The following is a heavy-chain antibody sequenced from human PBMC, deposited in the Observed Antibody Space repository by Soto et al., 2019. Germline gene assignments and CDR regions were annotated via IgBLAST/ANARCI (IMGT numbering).Heavy chain of an antibody. V-gene: IGHV1-46*01. CDR2: INPSGGST. D-gene: IGHD4-17*01. Sequence: ASVKVSCKASGYTFTSYYMHWVRQAPGQGLEWMGIINPSGGSTSYAQKFQGRVTMTRGTSTSTVYMELSSLRSEDTAVYYCASPSTTVVTPGIEISAFDIWGQGTMVTVSS. CDR3: ASPSTTVVTPGIEISAFDI. CDR1: GYTFTSYY. J-gene: IGHJ3*02.